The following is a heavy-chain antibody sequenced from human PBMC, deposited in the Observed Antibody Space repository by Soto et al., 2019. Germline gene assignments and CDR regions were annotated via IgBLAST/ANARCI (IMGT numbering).Heavy chain of an antibody. D-gene: IGHD2-15*01. CDR1: GYTFTGYY. Sequence: GASEKVSCKASGYTFTGYYMHWVRQAPGQGLEWMGWINPNSGGTNYAQKFQGWVTMTRDTSISTDYMELSRLTSAAPAVYYCARAIGYSSGGRCPHPYYYMDVWGQGTTVNVSS. J-gene: IGHJ6*02. CDR2: INPNSGGT. V-gene: IGHV1-2*04. CDR3: ARAIGYSSGGRCPHPYYYMDV.